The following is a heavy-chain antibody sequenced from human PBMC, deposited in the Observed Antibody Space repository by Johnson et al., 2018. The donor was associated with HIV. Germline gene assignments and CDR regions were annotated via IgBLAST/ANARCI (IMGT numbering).Heavy chain of an antibody. CDR1: GFTFSSYW. V-gene: IGHV3-7*03. CDR2: IKQDGSEK. Sequence: VQLVESGGGVVQPGGSLRLSCAASGFTFSSYWMSWVRQAPGKGLEWVANIKQDGSEKYYVDSVKGRFTISRDNAKNSLYLQMNSLRAEDTAVYYCASSNVVGYSNYPDAFDIWGQGTMV. D-gene: IGHD6-13*01. CDR3: ASSNVVGYSNYPDAFDI. J-gene: IGHJ3*02.